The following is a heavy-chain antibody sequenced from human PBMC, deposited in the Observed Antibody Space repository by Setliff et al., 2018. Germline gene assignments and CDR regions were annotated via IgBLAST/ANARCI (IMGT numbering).Heavy chain of an antibody. CDR1: GYTFTNYW. D-gene: IGHD7-27*01. CDR2: IYPGDSDT. Sequence: PGESLKISCQGSGYTFTNYWIGWVRQMPGKGLEWMGVIYPGDSDTRYSPSFRGQVTISADKSISTAYLQWSSLKASDTAIYYCARVGIKGGYYFDYWGQGTLVTVSS. CDR3: ARVGIKGGYYFDY. J-gene: IGHJ4*02. V-gene: IGHV5-51*01.